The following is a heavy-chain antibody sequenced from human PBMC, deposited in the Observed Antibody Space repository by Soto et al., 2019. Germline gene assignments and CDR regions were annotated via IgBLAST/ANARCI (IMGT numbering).Heavy chain of an antibody. J-gene: IGHJ6*03. CDR1: GFTFSSYS. CDR3: ARDRSVVVPAAMHYYYYMDV. CDR2: ISSSSSTI. Sequence: GGSLRLSCAASGFTFSSYSMNWVRQAPGKGLEWVSYISSSSSTIYYADSVKGRFTISRDNAKNSLYLQMDSLRAEDTAVYYCARDRSVVVPAAMHYYYYMDVWGKGTTVTVSS. D-gene: IGHD2-2*01. V-gene: IGHV3-48*01.